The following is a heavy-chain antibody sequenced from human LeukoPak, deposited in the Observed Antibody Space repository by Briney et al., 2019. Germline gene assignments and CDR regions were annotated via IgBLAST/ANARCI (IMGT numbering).Heavy chain of an antibody. Sequence: GGSLRLSCAASGFTFSSYFMTWVRQAPGKGLEWVSTISRSGDSTYYADSVKGRFTISRDNSKNTLYLQMNSLRAEDTAVYHCAKGGDTSCHGCWFDPWGQGTLVTVSS. CDR3: AKGGDTSCHGCWFDP. J-gene: IGHJ5*02. V-gene: IGHV3-23*01. CDR1: GFTFSSYF. CDR2: ISRSGDST. D-gene: IGHD2-2*01.